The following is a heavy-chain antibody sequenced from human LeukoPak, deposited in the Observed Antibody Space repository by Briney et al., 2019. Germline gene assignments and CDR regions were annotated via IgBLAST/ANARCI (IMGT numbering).Heavy chain of an antibody. V-gene: IGHV4-34*01. Sequence: WGALAPPCGVLGGPFRGYLWRWIPQPPGKGLGWSGGIKHGGSTKYNPFLKRRVTILVDTSKKPYSPKVCSASAADTAVYYCARRGQRYFGWKTLDYWGQGTLVTVSS. D-gene: IGHD3-9*01. CDR2: IKHGGST. J-gene: IGHJ4*02. CDR3: ARRGQRYFGWKTLDY. CDR1: GGPFRGYL.